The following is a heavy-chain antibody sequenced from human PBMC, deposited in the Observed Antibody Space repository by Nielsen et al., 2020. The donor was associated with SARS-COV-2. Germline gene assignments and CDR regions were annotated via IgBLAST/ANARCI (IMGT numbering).Heavy chain of an antibody. Sequence: GESLKISCAASGFTFSSYGMHWVRQAPGKGLEWVAVIWYDGSNTFYADSVKGRFTISRDNSKNTLYLQMHSLRSDDTALYYCAIRGFTYGVDHWGQGTLVTVSS. CDR3: AIRGFTYGVDH. V-gene: IGHV3-33*01. D-gene: IGHD5-18*01. CDR2: IWYDGSNT. J-gene: IGHJ4*02. CDR1: GFTFSSYG.